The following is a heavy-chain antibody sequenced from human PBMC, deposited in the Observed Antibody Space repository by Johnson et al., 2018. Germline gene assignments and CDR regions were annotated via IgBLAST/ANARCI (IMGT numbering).Heavy chain of an antibody. D-gene: IGHD2-2*01. Sequence: VQLVESGEGVVQPEGSLRLSGAASGFIFSNYSMLWVRQAPGKGLEWGAVVLYDGSDKHYADSVKGRFTISRDNSQNTLYLQMNSLRPEDTAVYYCAREGDCSSSTCYYYFDFWGQGTLVTVSS. CDR3: AREGDCSSSTCYYYFDF. CDR2: VLYDGSDK. V-gene: IGHV3-30-3*01. CDR1: GFIFSNYS. J-gene: IGHJ4*02.